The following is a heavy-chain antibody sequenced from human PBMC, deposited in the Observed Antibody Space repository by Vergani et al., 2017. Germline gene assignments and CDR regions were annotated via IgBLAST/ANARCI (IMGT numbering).Heavy chain of an antibody. D-gene: IGHD4-17*01. V-gene: IGHV1-2*02. J-gene: IGHJ6*02. CDR3: ARGAYYGDYAYYYGMDV. CDR2: INPNSGGT. CDR1: GYTFTGYY. Sequence: QVQLVQSGAEVKKPGASVKVSCKASGYTFTGYYMHWVRQAPGQGLEWMGWINPNSGGTNYAQKFQGRVTMTRDTSIRTAYMELSRLRSDDTAVYYCARGAYYGDYAYYYGMDVWGQGTTVTVSS.